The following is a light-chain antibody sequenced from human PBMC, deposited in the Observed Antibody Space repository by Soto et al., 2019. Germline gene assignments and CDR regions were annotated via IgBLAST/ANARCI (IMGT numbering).Light chain of an antibody. CDR1: SSDVGANNY. CDR2: EVS. CDR3: SSYTGAYTLV. V-gene: IGLV2-14*01. Sequence: QSALAQPASVSGSPGQSIAISCTGTSSDVGANNYVSWYQQHPGKAPKLIVHEVSDRPSGVSDRFSGSKSGNTASLTISGLQAEDEADYYCSSYTGAYTLVFGTGTKVTVL. J-gene: IGLJ1*01.